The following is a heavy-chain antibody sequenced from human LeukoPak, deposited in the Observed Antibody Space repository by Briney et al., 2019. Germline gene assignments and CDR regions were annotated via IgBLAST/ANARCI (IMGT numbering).Heavy chain of an antibody. J-gene: IGHJ3*02. CDR3: ARTLHNCDAFDI. CDR2: IIPIFGTA. V-gene: IGHV1-69*13. CDR1: GGTFSSYA. Sequence: SVKVSCKASGGTFSSYAISWVRQAPGQGLEWMGGIIPIFGTANYAQKFQGRVTITADESTSTAYMELSSLRSEDTAVYYCARTLHNCDAFDIWGQGTMVTVTS. D-gene: IGHD1-1*01.